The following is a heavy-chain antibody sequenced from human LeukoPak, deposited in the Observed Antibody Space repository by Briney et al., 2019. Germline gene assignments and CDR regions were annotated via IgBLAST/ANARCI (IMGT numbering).Heavy chain of an antibody. D-gene: IGHD1-7*01. CDR2: VDPEDGET. Sequence: ASVKVSCKASGHTFTDYYMHWVQQAPGKGLEWMGRVDPEDGETIYAEKFQDRVTITADTSTDTAYMELSSLRSEDTAVYYCATGEVTGTRVAFLYWGQGTLVTVSS. V-gene: IGHV1-69-2*01. CDR3: ATGEVTGTRVAFLY. CDR1: GHTFTDYY. J-gene: IGHJ4*02.